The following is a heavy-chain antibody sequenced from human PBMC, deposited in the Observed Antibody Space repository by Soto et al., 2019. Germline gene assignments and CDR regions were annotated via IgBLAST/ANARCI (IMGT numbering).Heavy chain of an antibody. D-gene: IGHD2-15*01. J-gene: IGHJ6*02. CDR3: ASHVFYCSVGSCYRRDYYYYGMDV. CDR1: GYSFTSYW. Sequence: GESLRISCKGYGYSFTSYWIVWVRQMPGKGLEWMGIIYPGDSDTRYSPSFQGQVTISADKSISTAYLQWSSLKASDTAMYYCASHVFYCSVGSCYRRDYYYYGMDVWGQGTTVTVSS. CDR2: IYPGDSDT. V-gene: IGHV5-51*01.